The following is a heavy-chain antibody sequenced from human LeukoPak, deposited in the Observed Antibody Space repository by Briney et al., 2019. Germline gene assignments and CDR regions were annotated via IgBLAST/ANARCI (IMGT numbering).Heavy chain of an antibody. V-gene: IGHV4-39*07. Sequence: SETLSLTRTVSGGSISSSSYYWGWIRQPPGKGLEWIGSIYHSGSTYYNPSLKSRVTISVDTSKNQFSLKLSSVTAADTAVYYCARDRLYYDILTGYSMFDYWGQGTLVTVSS. J-gene: IGHJ4*02. D-gene: IGHD3-9*01. CDR3: ARDRLYYDILTGYSMFDY. CDR2: IYHSGST. CDR1: GGSISSSSYY.